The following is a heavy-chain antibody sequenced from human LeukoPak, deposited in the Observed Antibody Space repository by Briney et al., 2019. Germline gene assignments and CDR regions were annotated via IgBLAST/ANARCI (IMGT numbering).Heavy chain of an antibody. CDR1: GFTFSSHA. CDR3: AKGRYYYDSSDAFDI. V-gene: IGHV3-23*01. Sequence: GGSLRLSCAASGFTFSSHAMSWVRQAPGKGLEWVSAISGSGGSTYYADSVKGRFTISRDNSKNTLFLQMNSLRAEDTAVYYCAKGRYYYDSSDAFDIWGQGTMVTVSS. CDR2: ISGSGGST. D-gene: IGHD3-22*01. J-gene: IGHJ3*02.